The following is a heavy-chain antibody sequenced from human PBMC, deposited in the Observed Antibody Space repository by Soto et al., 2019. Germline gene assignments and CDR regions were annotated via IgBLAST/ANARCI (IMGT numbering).Heavy chain of an antibody. D-gene: IGHD3-10*01. CDR3: EGRQLRNYYGSGSPSFPDYYYYGMDV. CDR2: ISSSSSTI. J-gene: IGHJ6*02. V-gene: IGHV3-48*02. CDR1: GFTFSSYS. Sequence: PGGSLRLSCAASGFTFSSYSMNWVRQAPGKGLEWVSYISSSSSTIYHADSVKGRFTISGDNAKNSLYLQMNSLRDEDTAVYYCEGRQLRNYYGSGSPSFPDYYYYGMDVWGQGTTVTVSS.